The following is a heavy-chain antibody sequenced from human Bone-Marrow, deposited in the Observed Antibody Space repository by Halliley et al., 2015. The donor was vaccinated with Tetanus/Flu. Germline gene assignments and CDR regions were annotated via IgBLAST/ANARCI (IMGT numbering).Heavy chain of an antibody. D-gene: IGHD1-26*01. CDR2: ISDSGRDT. J-gene: IGHJ4*02. Sequence: EWVSGISDSGRDTYYPASMKGRFTIPRDNSKNTLYLQLHALRADDTAVYYCAKDRGGYSGFDYWGQGTQVTVSS. V-gene: IGHV3-23*01. CDR3: AKDRGGYSGFDY.